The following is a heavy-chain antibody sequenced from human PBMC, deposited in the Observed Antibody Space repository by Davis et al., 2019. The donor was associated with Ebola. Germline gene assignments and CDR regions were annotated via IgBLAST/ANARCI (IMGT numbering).Heavy chain of an antibody. V-gene: IGHV4-59*01. CDR3: ARLGGQLLFDY. Sequence: PSETLSLTCTVSGGSISSYYWSWIRQPPGKGLEWIGYIYYSGSTNYNPSLKSRVTISVDTSKNQFSLKLSSVTAADTAVYYCARLGGQLLFDYWGQGTLVTVSS. CDR2: IYYSGST. CDR1: GGSISSYY. D-gene: IGHD2-2*01. J-gene: IGHJ4*02.